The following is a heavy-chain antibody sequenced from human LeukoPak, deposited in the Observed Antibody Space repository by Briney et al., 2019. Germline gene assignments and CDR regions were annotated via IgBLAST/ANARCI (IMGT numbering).Heavy chain of an antibody. V-gene: IGHV4-59*01. Sequence: SETLSLTCTVSGGSISSYYWSWIRQPPGKGLEWIGYIYYSGSTNYNPSLKSRVTISVDTSKNQFSLKLSSVDAADTAVYYCARDGGKGISDWGQGTLVTVSS. J-gene: IGHJ4*02. D-gene: IGHD3-16*01. CDR3: ARDGGKGISD. CDR2: IYYSGST. CDR1: GGSISSYY.